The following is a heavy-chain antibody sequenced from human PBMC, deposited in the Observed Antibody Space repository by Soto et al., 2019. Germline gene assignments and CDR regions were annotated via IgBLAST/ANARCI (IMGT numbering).Heavy chain of an antibody. Sequence: ASVKVSCKASGGTFSSYAISWVRQAPGQGLEWMGGIIPIFGTANYAQKFQGRVTITADESTSTAYMELSSLRSEDTAVYYCARGQAVKEDYYYYGMDVWGQGTTVTVSS. D-gene: IGHD4-4*01. CDR3: ARGQAVKEDYYYYGMDV. CDR1: GGTFSSYA. CDR2: IIPIFGTA. V-gene: IGHV1-69*13. J-gene: IGHJ6*02.